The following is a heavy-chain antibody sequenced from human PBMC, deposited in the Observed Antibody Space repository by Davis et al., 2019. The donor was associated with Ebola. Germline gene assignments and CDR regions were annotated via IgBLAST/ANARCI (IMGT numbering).Heavy chain of an antibody. CDR2: INPNSGGT. J-gene: IGHJ6*02. CDR1: GYTLTVFS. D-gene: IGHD5-12*01. V-gene: IGHV1-2*04. Sequence: AASVKVSCKVSGYTLTVFSIHWVRQAPGQGLEWMGWINPNSGGTNYAQKFQGWVTMTRDTSISTAYMELSRLRSDDTAVYYCARVYDYHYGMDVWGQGTTVTVSS. CDR3: ARVYDYHYGMDV.